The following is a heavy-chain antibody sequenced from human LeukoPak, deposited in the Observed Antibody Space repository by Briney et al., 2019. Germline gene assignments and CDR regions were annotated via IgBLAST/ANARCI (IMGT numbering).Heavy chain of an antibody. Sequence: ASVKVSCKASGYTFTSYDINWMRQATGQGLEWMGWMSPNSGNTGYALKFQGRVTMTRDTSTGTAYLELSSLRSEDSAVYYCVRTPPNWGADFWGQGTLVTVSS. D-gene: IGHD7-27*01. CDR3: VRTPPNWGADF. CDR1: GYTFTSYD. V-gene: IGHV1-8*01. CDR2: MSPNSGNT. J-gene: IGHJ4*02.